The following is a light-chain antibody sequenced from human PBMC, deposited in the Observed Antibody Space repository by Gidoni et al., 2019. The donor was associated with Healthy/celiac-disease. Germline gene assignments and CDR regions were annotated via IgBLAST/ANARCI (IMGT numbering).Light chain of an antibody. Sequence: EIVLAQSPATLSLSPGESAPLPCRASQSVSSYLAWYQQKPGQAPRLLIYDASHRATGIPARFDGSGSGTDFTLTISSLEPEDFAVYYCQQSSNWPPFTFGAGTKVEIK. CDR2: DAS. V-gene: IGKV3-11*01. CDR3: QQSSNWPPFT. CDR1: QSVSSY. J-gene: IGKJ3*01.